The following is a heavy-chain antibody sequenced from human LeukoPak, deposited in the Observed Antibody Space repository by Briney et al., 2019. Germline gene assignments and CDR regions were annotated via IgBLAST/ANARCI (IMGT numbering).Heavy chain of an antibody. V-gene: IGHV4-39*07. D-gene: IGHD3-10*01. CDR2: IYYSGST. CDR1: GGSISSSSYY. CDR3: ARVKSGSYYTLDY. Sequence: SETLSLTCTVSGGSISSSSYYWGWIRQPPGKGLEWIGSIYYSGSTYYNPSLKSRVTISVDTSKNQFSLKLSSVTAADTAVYYCARVKSGSYYTLDYWGQGTLVTVSS. J-gene: IGHJ4*02.